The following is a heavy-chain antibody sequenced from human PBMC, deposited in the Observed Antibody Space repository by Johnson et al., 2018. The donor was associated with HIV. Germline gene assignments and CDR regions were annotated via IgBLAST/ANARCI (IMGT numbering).Heavy chain of an antibody. Sequence: VQLLESGGGLVQPGGSLRLSCVVSGFTFSNYWMHWVRQAPGKGLVWVSRIKSDGSSINYADSVKGRFTISRDNAKNTLYLQMNSLRADDTAMYYCALSTSWSIAFDIWGQGTMVTVSS. J-gene: IGHJ3*02. D-gene: IGHD6-13*01. CDR2: IKSDGSSI. V-gene: IGHV3-74*02. CDR3: ALSTSWSIAFDI. CDR1: GFTFSNYW.